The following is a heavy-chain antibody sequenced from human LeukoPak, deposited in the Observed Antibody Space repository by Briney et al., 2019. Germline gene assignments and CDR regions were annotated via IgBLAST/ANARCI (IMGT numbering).Heavy chain of an antibody. Sequence: PGGSLRLSCAASGFTVSSNYMSWVRQAPGKGLEWVSVIYNVGNTHYADSVKGRFTISRDISKNTIYLQMNSLRAEDTAMYFCARSSRYYYDGSGYYPGPPDHWGQGTLVTVSS. CDR2: IYNVGNT. V-gene: IGHV3-53*01. CDR1: GFTVSSNY. J-gene: IGHJ5*02. D-gene: IGHD3-22*01. CDR3: ARSSRYYYDGSGYYPGPPDH.